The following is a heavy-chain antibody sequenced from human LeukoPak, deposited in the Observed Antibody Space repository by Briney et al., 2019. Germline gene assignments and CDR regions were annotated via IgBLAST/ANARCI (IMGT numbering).Heavy chain of an antibody. Sequence: GGSLRLSCAASGFSFSDYGMHWVRQAPGKGLEWVAIITPDGNDKYYADSAKGRFTISRDNSMNTLSLQLNSLGPEDTAVYYCVKQWDYAGDYWGQGTLVTVSS. J-gene: IGHJ4*02. V-gene: IGHV3-30*02. CDR2: ITPDGNDK. D-gene: IGHD4-17*01. CDR1: GFSFSDYG. CDR3: VKQWDYAGDY.